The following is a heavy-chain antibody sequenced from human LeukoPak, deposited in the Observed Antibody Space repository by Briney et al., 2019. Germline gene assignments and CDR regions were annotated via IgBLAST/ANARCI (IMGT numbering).Heavy chain of an antibody. CDR3: ASDSGH. CDR2: IYTSGST. CDR1: GGSISSAGYY. D-gene: IGHD1-14*01. V-gene: IGHV4-61*02. J-gene: IGHJ4*02. Sequence: SETLSLTCTVSGGSISSAGYYWNWIRQPAGKGLEWIGLIYTSGSTNYNPPLKSRVTMSVDTSKSQFSLKLSSVTAADTAVYYCASDSGHWGQGTLVTVSS.